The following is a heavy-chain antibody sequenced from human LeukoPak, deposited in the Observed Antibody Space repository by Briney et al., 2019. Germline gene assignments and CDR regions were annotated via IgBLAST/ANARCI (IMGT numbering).Heavy chain of an antibody. CDR1: GFTLTDHD. CDR3: AKDGAWSRFDD. V-gene: IGHV3-21*04. CDR2: ISSSTSQFSRSRTYT. J-gene: IGHJ4*02. D-gene: IGHD2-15*01. Sequence: GGSLRLSCAASGFTLTDHDINWVRQAPGKGLEWVSFISSSTSQFSRSRTYTYYADSVQGRFTISRDDLKSTLYLQMKTLRAEDTAVYYCAKDGAWSRFDDWGQRILVTVSS.